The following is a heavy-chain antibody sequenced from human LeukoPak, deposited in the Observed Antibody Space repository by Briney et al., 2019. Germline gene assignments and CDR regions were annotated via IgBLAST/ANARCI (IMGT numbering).Heavy chain of an antibody. CDR1: GGSFSGYY. J-gene: IGHJ4*02. D-gene: IGHD5-18*01. Sequence: SETLSLTCAVYGGSFSGYYWSWIRQPPGKGLEWIGEINHSGSTNYNPSLKSRVTISVDTSKNQFSLELSSVTAADTAVYYCARQPWIQLWLIDYWGQGTLVTVSS. CDR3: ARQPWIQLWLIDY. CDR2: INHSGST. V-gene: IGHV4-34*01.